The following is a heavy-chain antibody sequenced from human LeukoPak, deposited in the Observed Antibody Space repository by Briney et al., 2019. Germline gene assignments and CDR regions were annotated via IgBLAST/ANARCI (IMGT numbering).Heavy chain of an antibody. CDR1: GFTFSSHS. Sequence: GGSLRLSCAASGFTFSSHSMNWVRQAPGKGLEWVSSISSSSSYIYYADSVKGRFTISRDNAKNSLYLQMNSLRTEDTAVYYCARDKGAYGDYVCDYWGQGTLVTVSS. CDR2: ISSSSSYI. V-gene: IGHV3-21*01. J-gene: IGHJ4*02. CDR3: ARDKGAYGDYVCDY. D-gene: IGHD4-17*01.